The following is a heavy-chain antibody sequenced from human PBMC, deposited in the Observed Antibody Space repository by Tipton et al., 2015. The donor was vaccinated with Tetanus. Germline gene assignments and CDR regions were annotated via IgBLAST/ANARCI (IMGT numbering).Heavy chain of an antibody. D-gene: IGHD3-16*01. Sequence: QLVQSGAEVKKPGSSVKVSCKASGGTFSSFAISWVRQVPGQGLEWMGGIVPIFGAANSAQKFQGRVTITADKSTSTAYMELSSLRSEDTAVYYCARDLRGADTWGQGTLVTVSS. J-gene: IGHJ5*02. CDR1: GGTFSSFA. CDR3: ARDLRGADT. V-gene: IGHV1-69*06. CDR2: IVPIFGAA.